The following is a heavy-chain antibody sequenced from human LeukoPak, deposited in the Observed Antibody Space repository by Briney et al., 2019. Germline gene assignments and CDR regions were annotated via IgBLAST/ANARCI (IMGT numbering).Heavy chain of an antibody. D-gene: IGHD6-19*01. CDR2: INPNSGGT. J-gene: IGHJ5*02. Sequence: GASVKVSCKASGYIFTGYYMHWVRQAPGQGLEWMGWINPNSGGTNYAQNFQGRVTMTGDTSINTAYMELSRLTSDDTAVYYCARPAAPYSSGWYDWFDPWGQGTLVTVSS. CDR1: GYIFTGYY. V-gene: IGHV1-2*02. CDR3: ARPAAPYSSGWYDWFDP.